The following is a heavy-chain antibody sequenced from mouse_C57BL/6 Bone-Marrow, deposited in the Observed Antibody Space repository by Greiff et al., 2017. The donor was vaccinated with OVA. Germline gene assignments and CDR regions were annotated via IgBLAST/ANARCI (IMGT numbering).Heavy chain of an antibody. J-gene: IGHJ2*01. V-gene: IGHV5-16*01. CDR2: INYDGSST. Sequence: EVKLVESGGGLVQPGSSMKLSCTASGFTFSDYYMAWVRQVPEKGLEWVANINYDGSSTYYLDSLKSRFIISRDNAKNILYLQMSSLKSEDTATYYCARGDYGSSLDYWGQGTTLTVSS. D-gene: IGHD1-1*01. CDR3: ARGDYGSSLDY. CDR1: GFTFSDYY.